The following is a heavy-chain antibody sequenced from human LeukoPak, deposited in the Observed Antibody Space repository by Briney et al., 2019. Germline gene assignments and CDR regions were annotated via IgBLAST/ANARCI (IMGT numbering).Heavy chain of an antibody. CDR3: VRDLNRSGDV. V-gene: IGHV3-72*01. Sequence: GGSLRLSCAASGFTFSNYYMDWVRQAPGKGLEWVGRITNKANSYTTEYSASGRCSITISRDNSKKSLHLQMSSLDPEDPAVYYCVRDLNRSGDVWGQGGTVTVSS. CDR1: GFTFSNYY. D-gene: IGHD3-22*01. J-gene: IGHJ6*01. CDR2: ITNKANSYTT.